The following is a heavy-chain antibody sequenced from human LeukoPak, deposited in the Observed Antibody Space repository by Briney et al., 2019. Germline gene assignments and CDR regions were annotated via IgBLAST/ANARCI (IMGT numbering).Heavy chain of an antibody. V-gene: IGHV3-30*02. CDR1: GFTFSSYW. CDR2: IRYDGSNK. D-gene: IGHD4/OR15-4a*01. Sequence: GGSLRLSCAASGFTFSSYWMHWVRQAPGKGLEWVAFIRYDGSNKYYADSVKGRFTISRDNSKNTLYLQMNSLKTEDTGVYYCTRDYRSANYQSDRFDYWGQGTLVTVSS. J-gene: IGHJ4*02. CDR3: TRDYRSANYQSDRFDY.